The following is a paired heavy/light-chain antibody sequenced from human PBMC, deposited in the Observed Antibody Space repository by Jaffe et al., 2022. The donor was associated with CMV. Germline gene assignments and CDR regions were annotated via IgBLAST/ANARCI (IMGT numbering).Heavy chain of an antibody. CDR2: IYSYRGT. V-gene: IGHV4-59*01. J-gene: IGHJ4*02. CDR3: ATNFGPGSYPGSFDS. CDR1: GGSINTLY. Sequence: QVQLQESGPGLVKPSETLSLTCSVSGGSINTLYWSWIRQPPGKGLEWIGNIYSYRGTNYSPSLKSRVTISIDPSNNQFSLKLTSATAADTAIYYCATNFGPGSYPGSFDSWSQGTLVTVSS. D-gene: IGHD3-10*01.
Light chain of an antibody. V-gene: IGKV1-5*03. CDR2: KAS. J-gene: IGKJ1*01. Sequence: DIQMTQSPSTLSASVGDRVTITCRASENVRTWLAWYQQKPGKAPKLLIYKASSLQSGVPSRFSGSGSGTEFTLTISSLQPDDFATYHCQQYSGYSMWAFGQGTKVEIK. CDR1: ENVRTW. CDR3: QQYSGYSMWA.